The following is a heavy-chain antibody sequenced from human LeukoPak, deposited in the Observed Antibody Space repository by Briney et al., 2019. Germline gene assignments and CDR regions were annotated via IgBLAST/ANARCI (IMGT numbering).Heavy chain of an antibody. J-gene: IGHJ4*02. CDR1: GFTFSSYG. CDR3: ARGGYYNILTGFRGRFLGFDY. D-gene: IGHD3-9*01. Sequence: GGSLRLSCAASGFTFSSYGMNWVRQAPGKGLEWVAFIRYDGGNKYSADSVKGRFTISRDNSKNTLFLQMNSLRPEDTAVYYCARGGYYNILTGFRGRFLGFDYWGQGTLVTVSS. CDR2: IRYDGGNK. V-gene: IGHV3-30*02.